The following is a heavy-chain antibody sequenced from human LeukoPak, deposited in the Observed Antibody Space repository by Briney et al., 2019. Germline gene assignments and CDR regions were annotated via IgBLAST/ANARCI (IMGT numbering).Heavy chain of an antibody. CDR1: GGSFSGYY. CDR3: ARAHYYGSGSYYRLDY. Sequence: KPSETLSLTCAVYGGSFSGYYWSWIRQPPGKGLEWIGEINHSGSTNYNTSLKSRVTISVDTSKNQFSLKLSSVTAADTAVYYCARAHYYGSGSYYRLDYWGQGTLVTVSS. V-gene: IGHV4-34*01. CDR2: INHSGST. J-gene: IGHJ4*02. D-gene: IGHD3-10*01.